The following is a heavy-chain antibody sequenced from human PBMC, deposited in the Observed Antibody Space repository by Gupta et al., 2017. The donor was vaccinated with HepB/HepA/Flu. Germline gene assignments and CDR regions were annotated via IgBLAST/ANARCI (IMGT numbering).Heavy chain of an antibody. V-gene: IGHV3-9*01. Sequence: EVQLVESGGDLVQPGRSLRLSCAASGFTFDVYTMHWVRQVPGKGLEWVSGISWNSVTTTYADSVRGRFTISRDNVKNSLYLQMNSLRTDDTAFYYCTKGLHCTDTNCLWGSYFDHWGQGALVTVPS. CDR2: ISWNSVTT. D-gene: IGHD2-8*02. CDR3: TKGLHCTDTNCLWGSYFDH. J-gene: IGHJ4*02. CDR1: GFTFDVYT.